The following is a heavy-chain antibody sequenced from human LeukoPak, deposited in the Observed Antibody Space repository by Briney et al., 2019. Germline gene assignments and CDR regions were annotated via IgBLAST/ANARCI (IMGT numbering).Heavy chain of an antibody. CDR3: AKDSKQQLVGFYFDY. Sequence: GGSLRLSCAASGFTFSSYAMSWVRQAPGKGQEWVSAISGSGGSTYYADSVKGRFTISRDNSKNTLYLQMNSLRAEDTAVYYCAKDSKQQLVGFYFDYWGQGTLVTVSS. V-gene: IGHV3-23*01. J-gene: IGHJ4*02. CDR2: ISGSGGST. CDR1: GFTFSSYA. D-gene: IGHD6-13*01.